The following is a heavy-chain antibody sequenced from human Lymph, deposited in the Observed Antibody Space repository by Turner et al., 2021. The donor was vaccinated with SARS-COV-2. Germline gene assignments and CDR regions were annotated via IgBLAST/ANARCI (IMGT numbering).Heavy chain of an antibody. CDR3: ARDIPTTADYFDY. V-gene: IGHV3-21*01. Sequence: EVQLVVSGGGLVKPGGSLRLSCEASRFTFSTYSMNWVRQAPGKVLEWIASISSSSSYIYYADSVKARFTISRDDAKNSLYLQMNSLSAEDTAVYDCARDIPTTADYFDYWGQGTLVTVSS. J-gene: IGHJ4*02. D-gene: IGHD4-17*01. CDR1: RFTFSTYS. CDR2: ISSSSSYI.